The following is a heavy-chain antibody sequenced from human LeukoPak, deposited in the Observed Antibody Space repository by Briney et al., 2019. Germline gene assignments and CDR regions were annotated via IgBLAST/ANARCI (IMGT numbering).Heavy chain of an antibody. CDR1: GYTFAGYY. V-gene: IGHV1-2*02. CDR3: ARGVAAVVNWFDP. Sequence: ASVKVSCKASGYTFAGYYMHWVRQAPGQGLEWMGWISPNSGDTNNAQKFQGRVTMTSDTSISTAYMELSRLRSDDTAVYYCARGVAAVVNWFDPWGQGTLVTVSS. D-gene: IGHD6-25*01. J-gene: IGHJ5*02. CDR2: ISPNSGDT.